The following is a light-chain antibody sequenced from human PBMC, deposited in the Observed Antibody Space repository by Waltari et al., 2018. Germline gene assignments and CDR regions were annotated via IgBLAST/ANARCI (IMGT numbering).Light chain of an antibody. CDR2: AAS. CDR3: QNRRNWPLLT. CDR1: QNIGNY. V-gene: IGKV3-11*01. J-gene: IGKJ4*01. Sequence: EVVLTQSPATLSLSPGDRATLSCRASQNIGNYLAWYQQKPGQAPRLLIQAASNRATGVPARFSGSGSAKDFTLTISSLEPEDFAVYYCQNRRNWPLLTFGGGTKVEIK.